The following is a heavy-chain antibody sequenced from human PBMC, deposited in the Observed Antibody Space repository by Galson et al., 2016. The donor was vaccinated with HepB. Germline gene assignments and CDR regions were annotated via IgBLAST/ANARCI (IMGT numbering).Heavy chain of an antibody. CDR2: IYFGGFQT. V-gene: IGHV5-51*01. CDR1: GYRSTNYW. Sequence: QSGAEVKKPGESLKISCQAFGYRSTNYWIGWVRQMPGTGLEWPGLIYFGGFQTRYSPSFQGRVIVSADRSINTAYLQWGSLEASDTAIYYCAGATRGNTWFDYWGQGTQVTVSS. J-gene: IGHJ4*02. CDR3: AGATRGNTWFDY. D-gene: IGHD4/OR15-4a*01.